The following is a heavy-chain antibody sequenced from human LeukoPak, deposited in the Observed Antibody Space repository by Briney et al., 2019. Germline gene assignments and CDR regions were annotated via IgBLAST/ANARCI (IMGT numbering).Heavy chain of an antibody. CDR2: IYYSGST. V-gene: IGHV4-59*01. J-gene: IGHJ6*03. CDR3: ARATGDYGSGSYYFYYYYYMDV. CDR1: GGSISSYY. D-gene: IGHD3-10*01. Sequence: PSETLSLTCTVSGGSISSYYWSWIRQPPGKGLEWIGYIYYSGSTNYNPSLKSRVTISADTSKNQFSLKLSSVTAADTAVYYCARATGDYGSGSYYFYYYYYMDVWGKGTTVTISS.